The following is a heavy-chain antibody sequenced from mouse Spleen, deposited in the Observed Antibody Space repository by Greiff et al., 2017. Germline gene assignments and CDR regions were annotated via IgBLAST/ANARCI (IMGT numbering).Heavy chain of an antibody. Sequence: QVQLQQSGPELVKPGASVKISCKASGYAFSSSWMNWVKQRPGKGLEWIGRIYPGDGDTNYNGKFKGKATLTADKSSSTAYMQLSSLTSEDSAVYFCARKVRGIFDYWGQGTTLTVSS. V-gene: IGHV1-82*01. CDR1: GYAFSSSW. CDR3: ARKVRGIFDY. J-gene: IGHJ2*01. CDR2: IYPGDGDT. D-gene: IGHD2-14*01.